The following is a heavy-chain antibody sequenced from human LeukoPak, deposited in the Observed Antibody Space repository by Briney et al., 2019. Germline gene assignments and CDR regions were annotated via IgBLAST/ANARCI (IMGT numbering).Heavy chain of an antibody. V-gene: IGHV1-18*01. CDR2: ISAYNGNT. CDR3: ARVGAYCTSTSCLDY. Sequence: ASVKVSCKASGYTFTNYGISWVRQAPGQGLEWMGWISAYNGNTNYAQKLQGRVTMTTDTSASTAYMELRSLTSDDTAVYYCARVGAYCTSTSCLDYWGQGTLVTVSS. CDR1: GYTFTNYG. D-gene: IGHD2-2*01. J-gene: IGHJ4*02.